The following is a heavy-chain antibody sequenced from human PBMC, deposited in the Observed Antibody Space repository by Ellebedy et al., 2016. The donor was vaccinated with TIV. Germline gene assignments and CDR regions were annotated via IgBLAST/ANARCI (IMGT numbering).Heavy chain of an antibody. D-gene: IGHD3-22*01. CDR1: GYDFTDYW. Sequence: PGGSLRLSCKVSGYDFTDYWIGWVRQMPGKGLEWMGIIYPGDSDTRYSPSFQGQVTISVDQSISTAYLQWSSLRASDTAMYYCARHAYDSGYELQPEYYWFFDLWGRGTLVSVSP. CDR2: IYPGDSDT. V-gene: IGHV5-51*01. J-gene: IGHJ2*01. CDR3: ARHAYDSGYELQPEYYWFFDL.